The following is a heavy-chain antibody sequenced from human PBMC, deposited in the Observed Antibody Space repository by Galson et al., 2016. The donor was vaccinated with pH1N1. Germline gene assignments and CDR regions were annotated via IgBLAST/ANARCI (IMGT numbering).Heavy chain of an antibody. J-gene: IGHJ4*02. Sequence: PALVTPTQTLTLTCIFSGFSIPNRGEAMGWIRQPPGKALEWLALVYWDDDKFYSRSLQSRLTITKDTSKNQVVLRMTNMDPVDTGTYYCAHLYYYDTSGFYRYFDYWGQGILVTVSS. CDR1: GFSIPNRGEA. V-gene: IGHV2-5*02. CDR3: AHLYYYDTSGFYRYFDY. D-gene: IGHD3-22*01. CDR2: VYWDDDK.